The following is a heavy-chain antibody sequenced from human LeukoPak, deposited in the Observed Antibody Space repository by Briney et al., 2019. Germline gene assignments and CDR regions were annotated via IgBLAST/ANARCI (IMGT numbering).Heavy chain of an antibody. V-gene: IGHV3-7*01. CDR1: GFTFSSYW. D-gene: IGHD1-1*01. CDR2: INEDGSDK. CDR3: ARQETSTYNGAFDI. J-gene: IGHJ3*02. Sequence: AGGSLRLSCAASGFTFSSYWMSWVRQAPGKGLEWVANINEDGSDKYYVDSVKGRFTISRDNAKNSLYLQMNSLRADDTAVYHCARQETSTYNGAFDIWGQGTMVTVSS.